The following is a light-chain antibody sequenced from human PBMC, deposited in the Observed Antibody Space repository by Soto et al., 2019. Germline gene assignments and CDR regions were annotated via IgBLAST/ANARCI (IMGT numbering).Light chain of an antibody. J-gene: IGKJ5*01. CDR2: GSS. CDR1: QSVSSSY. V-gene: IGKV3-20*01. CDR3: PQFDPSPPST. Sequence: EIVLTQSPGTLSLSPGERATLSCRASQSVSSSYLAWYQQKPGQAPRLLIYGSSSRATGIPDRFSGSGSGTDFTLTITRLEPGDFAVYYCPQFDPSPPSTFGQGTRLQIK.